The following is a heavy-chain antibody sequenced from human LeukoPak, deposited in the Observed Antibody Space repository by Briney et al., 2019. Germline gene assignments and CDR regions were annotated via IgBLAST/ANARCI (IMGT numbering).Heavy chain of an antibody. CDR1: GFIFSRYA. V-gene: IGHV3-33*03. J-gene: IGHJ4*02. CDR3: AGGYGGNGRPGFDY. D-gene: IGHD4-23*01. CDR2: VWSDGTRE. Sequence: PGGSLRLSCAASGFIFSRYAMHWVRQAPGTGLEWVAVVWSDGTREYYIDSVKGRFTISRDNAKNSLYLQMNSLRAEDTAVYYCAGGYGGNGRPGFDYWGQGTLVTVSS.